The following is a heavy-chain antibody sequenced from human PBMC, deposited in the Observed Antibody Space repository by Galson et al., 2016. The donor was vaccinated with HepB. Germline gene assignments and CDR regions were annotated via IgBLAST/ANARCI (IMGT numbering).Heavy chain of an antibody. J-gene: IGHJ6*03. Sequence: SLRLSCAASGFTFSDYYMSWIRQAPGKGLEWVSYISSSGSTIYYADSVKGRFTISRDNAKNSLYLQMNSLRAEDTAVYYWARKLRGYSSYLDVWGKGTTVTVSS. CDR1: GFTFSDYY. CDR2: ISSSGSTI. D-gene: IGHD5-18*01. V-gene: IGHV3-11*01. CDR3: ARKLRGYSSYLDV.